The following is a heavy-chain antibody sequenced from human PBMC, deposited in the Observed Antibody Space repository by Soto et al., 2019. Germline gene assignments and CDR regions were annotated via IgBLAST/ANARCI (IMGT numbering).Heavy chain of an antibody. Sequence: ASVKVSCKASGYTFTSYGISWVRQAPGQGLEWMGWISVYNGNTNYAQKLQGRVTMTTDTSTNTAYMELRSLRSGDTAVYYCARDYYDSGSDWDDAFDIWGQGTMVIVS. J-gene: IGHJ3*02. CDR1: GYTFTSYG. CDR2: ISVYNGNT. D-gene: IGHD3-10*01. V-gene: IGHV1-18*01. CDR3: ARDYYDSGSDWDDAFDI.